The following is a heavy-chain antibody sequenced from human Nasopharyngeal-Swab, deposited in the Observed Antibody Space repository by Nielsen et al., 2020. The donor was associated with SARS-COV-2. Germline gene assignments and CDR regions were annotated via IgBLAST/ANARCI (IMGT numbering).Heavy chain of an antibody. D-gene: IGHD6-13*01. Sequence: SETLSLTCTVSGGSISSSNYYWTWIRQPPGKGLEWIGSIYYSGSTYYNPSLKSRVTISVDTSKNQFSLKLSSVTAADTAVYYCARQADRIAAAAYYYGMDVWGQGTTVTVSS. J-gene: IGHJ6*02. CDR2: IYYSGST. V-gene: IGHV4-39*01. CDR1: GGSISSSNYY. CDR3: ARQADRIAAAAYYYGMDV.